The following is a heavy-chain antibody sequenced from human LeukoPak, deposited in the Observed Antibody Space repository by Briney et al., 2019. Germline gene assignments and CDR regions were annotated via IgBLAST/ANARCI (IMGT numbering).Heavy chain of an antibody. CDR1: GFTFSSYG. D-gene: IGHD3-3*01. CDR3: AKGEFIYDFWSGYSDDAFDI. CDR2: ISYDESNK. J-gene: IGHJ3*02. V-gene: IGHV3-30*18. Sequence: GRSLRLSCAASGFTFSSYGMHWVRQAPGKGLEWVAVISYDESNKYYADSVKGRFTISRDNSKNTLYLQMNSLRAEDTAVYYCAKGEFIYDFWSGYSDDAFDIWGQGTMVTVSS.